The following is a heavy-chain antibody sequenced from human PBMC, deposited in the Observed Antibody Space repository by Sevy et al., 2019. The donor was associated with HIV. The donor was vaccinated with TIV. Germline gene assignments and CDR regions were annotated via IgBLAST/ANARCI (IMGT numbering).Heavy chain of an antibody. CDR3: ARVDYYYDSSGYYNYFDY. Sequence: SETLSLTCTVSGGSISSYYWSWIRQPPGKGLEWIGYIYYSGSTNYNPSLKSRVTISVDTSKNQFSLKLSSVTAADTAVYYCARVDYYYDSSGYYNYFDYWGQGTLVTVSS. D-gene: IGHD3-22*01. CDR1: GGSISSYY. CDR2: IYYSGST. J-gene: IGHJ4*02. V-gene: IGHV4-59*01.